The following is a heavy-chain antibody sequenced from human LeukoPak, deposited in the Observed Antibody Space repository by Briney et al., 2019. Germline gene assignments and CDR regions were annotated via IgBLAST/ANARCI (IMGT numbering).Heavy chain of an antibody. CDR2: ISAYNGNT. D-gene: IGHD4-17*01. J-gene: IGHJ6*02. CDR3: ARESVTTPSNGMDV. CDR1: GYTFTSYG. V-gene: IGHV1-18*01. Sequence: GASVKVSCKASGYTFTSYGISWVRQAPGQGLEWMGWISAYNGNTNYAQKLQGRVTMTTDASTSTAYMELRSLRSDDTAVYYCARESVTTPSNGMDVWGQGTTVTVSS.